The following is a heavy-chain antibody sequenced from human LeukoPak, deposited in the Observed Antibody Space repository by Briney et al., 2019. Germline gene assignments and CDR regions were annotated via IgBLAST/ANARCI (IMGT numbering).Heavy chain of an antibody. J-gene: IGHJ4*02. CDR1: GGSTSGRY. Sequence: SETLSLTCTVSGGSTSGRYWTWIRQPPGKGLEWIGYIHYDGRTNYNPSFKSRVIISLDTSNNQFSLNLKSVTAADTAAYYCARLVNSGYSDYWGQGTLVTVSS. V-gene: IGHV4-59*11. D-gene: IGHD3-9*01. CDR3: ARLVNSGYSDY. CDR2: IHYDGRT.